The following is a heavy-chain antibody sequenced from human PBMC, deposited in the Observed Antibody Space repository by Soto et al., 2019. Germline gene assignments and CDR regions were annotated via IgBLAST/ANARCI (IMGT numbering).Heavy chain of an antibody. J-gene: IGHJ6*02. CDR2: ILHDGSAE. V-gene: IGHV3-30*03. CDR1: GFTFTSYA. Sequence: QVQLVESGGGVVQPGSSLRLSCAASGFTFTSYAMHWFRQAPGKGLEWMALILHDGSAEYYADSVKGRFTISRDSSKSTLYLQMNSLRAEDTAVYYCARSRDGYSFYFYYGMDVWGQGTTVTVSS. CDR3: ARSRDGYSFYFYYGMDV. D-gene: IGHD4-4*01.